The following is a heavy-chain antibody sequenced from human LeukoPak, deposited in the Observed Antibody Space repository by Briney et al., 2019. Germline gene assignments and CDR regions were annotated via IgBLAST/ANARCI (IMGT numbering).Heavy chain of an antibody. CDR2: FYYTRST. Sequence: PSETLSLTCTVSGGSLNDYYWSWIRQPPGKGLEWIGYFYYTRSTIYNPSLKSRVTISVDTSKNQFSLRLSSVTAADTAVYYCARDRQQLVHGNNWFDPWGQGTLVTVSS. CDR1: GGSLNDYY. V-gene: IGHV4-59*01. J-gene: IGHJ5*02. CDR3: ARDRQQLVHGNNWFDP. D-gene: IGHD6-13*01.